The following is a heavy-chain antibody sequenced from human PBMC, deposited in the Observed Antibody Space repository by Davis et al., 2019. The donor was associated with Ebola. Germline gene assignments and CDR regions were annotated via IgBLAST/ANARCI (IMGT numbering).Heavy chain of an antibody. CDR3: ARASDVVVPAAIRNYGMDV. V-gene: IGHV3-20*04. CDR2: INWNGGST. D-gene: IGHD2-2*01. J-gene: IGHJ6*02. CDR1: GFTFDDYG. Sequence: PGGSLRLTCAASGFTFDDYGMSWVRQAPGKGLEWVSGINWNGGSTGYADSVKGRFTISRDNAKNSLYLQMNSLRAEDTALYYCARASDVVVPAAIRNYGMDVWGQGTTVTVSS.